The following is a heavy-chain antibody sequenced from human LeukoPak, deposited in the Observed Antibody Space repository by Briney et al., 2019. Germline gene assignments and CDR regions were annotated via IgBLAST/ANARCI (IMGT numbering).Heavy chain of an antibody. CDR3: AKGSRQWLRSCFDV. Sequence: GMSLRLSCVASGFTFSEHAMHWVRQAAGKGREWVAGMWYDGTNIYYADSVKGRFTISRDNSAKMLYLQMNSLSAEDTATYYCAKGSRQWLRSCFDVWGRGTLVAVSS. V-gene: IGHV3-33*06. J-gene: IGHJ2*01. D-gene: IGHD6-19*01. CDR2: MWYDGTNI. CDR1: GFTFSEHA.